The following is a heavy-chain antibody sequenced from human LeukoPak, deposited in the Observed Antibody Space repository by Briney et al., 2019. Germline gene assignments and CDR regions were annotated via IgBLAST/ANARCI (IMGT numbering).Heavy chain of an antibody. Sequence: SETLSLTCTVSGGSISSYYWSWIRQPPGKGLEWIGYIYYSGSTNYNPSLKSRVTISVDTSKNQFSLKLSSVTAADTAVYYCARGIRDSLNYNYDILTGYYQPHYYFDYWGQGTLVTVSS. V-gene: IGHV4-59*01. CDR3: ARGIRDSLNYNYDILTGYYQPHYYFDY. J-gene: IGHJ4*02. CDR1: GGSISSYY. D-gene: IGHD3-9*01. CDR2: IYYSGST.